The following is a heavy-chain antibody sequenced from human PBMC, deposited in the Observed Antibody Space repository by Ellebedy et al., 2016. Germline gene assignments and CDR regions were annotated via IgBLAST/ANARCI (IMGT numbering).Heavy chain of an antibody. V-gene: IGHV3-30-3*01. J-gene: IGHJ4*02. CDR3: ARGLDY. CDR1: GFTFSSYA. CDR2: ISYDGSNK. Sequence: GGSLRLSCAASGFTFSSYAMHWVRQAPGKGLEWVAVISYDGSNKYYADSVKGRFTISRDNSKNTLYLQMNSLRAEDTAVYYCARGLDYWGQGTLVTVSS.